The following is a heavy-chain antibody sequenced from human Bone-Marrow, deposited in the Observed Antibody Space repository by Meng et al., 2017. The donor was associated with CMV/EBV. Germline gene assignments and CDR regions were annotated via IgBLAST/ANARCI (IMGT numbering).Heavy chain of an antibody. V-gene: IGHV3-21*04. J-gene: IGHJ6*02. CDR3: ARGYSNYDLSSWVLYGMDV. D-gene: IGHD4-11*01. Sequence: GGSLRLSCAASGFTFSDYSMNWVRQAPGKGLECVSFISASNYRYYADSVKGRFTISRDNAKNSLYLQMNSLRAEDTALYYCARGYSNYDLSSWVLYGMDVWGQGTTVTVSS. CDR1: GFTFSDYS. CDR2: ISASNYR.